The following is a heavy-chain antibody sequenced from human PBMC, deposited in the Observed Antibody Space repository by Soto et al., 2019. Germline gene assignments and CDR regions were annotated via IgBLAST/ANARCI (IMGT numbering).Heavy chain of an antibody. CDR3: ARGDVVVPAASPRQWFDP. CDR2: ISSSGII. V-gene: IGHV3-48*01. J-gene: IGHJ5*02. Sequence: GGSLRLSCAASGFTFSTYSMNWVRQAPGKGLEWVSYISSSGIIYYADSVKGRFTISRDNAKNSLYLQMNSLRAEDTAVYFCARGDVVVPAASPRQWFDPWGQGALVTVSS. CDR1: GFTFSTYS. D-gene: IGHD2-2*01.